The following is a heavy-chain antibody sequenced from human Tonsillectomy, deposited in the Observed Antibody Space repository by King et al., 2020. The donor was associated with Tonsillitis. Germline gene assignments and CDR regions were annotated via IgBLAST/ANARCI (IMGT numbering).Heavy chain of an antibody. Sequence: QLQESGPGLVKTSETLSLTCTVSGASMSNHYWSWIRQPPGKGLEWIGYIYYSGSTKYNPSLKSRVTISMDTSKNQFSLRLSSVTAADSAVYYCAREYCNNTSCYFFDYWGQGTLVTVSS. CDR2: IYYSGST. CDR1: GASMSNHY. V-gene: IGHV4-59*11. CDR3: AREYCNNTSCYFFDY. D-gene: IGHD2-2*01. J-gene: IGHJ4*02.